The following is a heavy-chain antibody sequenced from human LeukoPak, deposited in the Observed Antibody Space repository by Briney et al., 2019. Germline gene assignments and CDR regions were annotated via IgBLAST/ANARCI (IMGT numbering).Heavy chain of an antibody. CDR2: ISSSSSYI. Sequence: GGSLRLSCAASGFTFSSYSMNWVRQAPGKGLEWVSSISSSSSYIYYADSVKGRFTISRDNAKKSLYLQMNSLRAEDTAVYYCARDLTGSGSYPICYWGQGTLVTVSS. D-gene: IGHD1-26*01. V-gene: IGHV3-21*01. CDR1: GFTFSSYS. CDR3: ARDLTGSGSYPICY. J-gene: IGHJ4*02.